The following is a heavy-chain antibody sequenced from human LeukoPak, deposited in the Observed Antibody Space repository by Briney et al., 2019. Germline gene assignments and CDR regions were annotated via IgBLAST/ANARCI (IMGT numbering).Heavy chain of an antibody. Sequence: GGSLRLSCAASGFTLSSYAIHWVRQAPGKGLEWVSAISGSGGSTYYADSVKGRFTISRDNAKNSLYLQMNSLRAEDTAVYYCAREYRGTDVWGQGTMVTVSS. CDR3: AREYRGTDV. J-gene: IGHJ3*01. V-gene: IGHV3-23*01. D-gene: IGHD3-10*01. CDR2: ISGSGGST. CDR1: GFTLSSYA.